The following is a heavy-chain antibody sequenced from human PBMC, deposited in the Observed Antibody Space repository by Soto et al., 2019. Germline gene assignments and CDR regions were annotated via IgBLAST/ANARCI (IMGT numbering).Heavy chain of an antibody. Sequence: SETLSLTCTVSGGSISSYYWSWIRQPPGKGLEWIGYIYYSGSTNYNPALKSRVTISVDTSKNQFSLKLRSVTATDTAVYYCSRDSPAAGTFVFDYWGQGTLVTVSS. V-gene: IGHV4-59*01. CDR1: GGSISSYY. CDR3: SRDSPAAGTFVFDY. J-gene: IGHJ4*02. CDR2: IYYSGST. D-gene: IGHD6-13*01.